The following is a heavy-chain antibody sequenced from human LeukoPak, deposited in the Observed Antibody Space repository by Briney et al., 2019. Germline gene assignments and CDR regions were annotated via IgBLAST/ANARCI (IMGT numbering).Heavy chain of an antibody. Sequence: GGSLRLSCAASGFTFSTYAMSGVRQAPGKGLEWVSGLSGSGSSAYYADSVKGRFTISRDNSKNTLYLQMNSLRPEDTAVYYCAKGLTNLGDDWGQGTLVTVSS. D-gene: IGHD3-9*01. CDR3: AKGLTNLGDD. J-gene: IGHJ4*02. V-gene: IGHV3-23*01. CDR2: LSGSGSSA. CDR1: GFTFSTYA.